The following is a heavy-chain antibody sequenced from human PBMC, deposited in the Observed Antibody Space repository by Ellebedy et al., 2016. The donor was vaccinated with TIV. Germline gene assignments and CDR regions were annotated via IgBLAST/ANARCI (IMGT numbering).Heavy chain of an antibody. D-gene: IGHD4-23*01. CDR3: ARDPGASGGNVNWFDP. CDR1: GGSVSSGSYY. Sequence: SETLSLTCTVSGGSVSSGSYYWSWIRQPPGKGLEWIGYIYDSGSTNYNPSLKSRVTISVDTSKNQFSLKLSSVNAADTAVYYCARDPGASGGNVNWFDPWGQGTLVTVSS. CDR2: IYDSGST. V-gene: IGHV4-61*01. J-gene: IGHJ5*02.